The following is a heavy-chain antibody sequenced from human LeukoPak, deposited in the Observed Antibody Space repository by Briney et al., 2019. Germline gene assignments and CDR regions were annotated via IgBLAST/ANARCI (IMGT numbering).Heavy chain of an antibody. Sequence: HPGPSLRLSWAAAGFTFSSYGIHWVRQAPGEGLELEAVMSYDGSNKCYADSVKGRFTISRDNSKNTLYLQMNSLRAEDTAVYYCAKDRFLSPKYSYESSGLDYWGQGTLVTVSS. J-gene: IGHJ4*02. CDR3: AKDRFLSPKYSYESSGLDY. CDR1: GFTFSSYG. V-gene: IGHV3-30*18. D-gene: IGHD3-22*01. CDR2: MSYDGSNK.